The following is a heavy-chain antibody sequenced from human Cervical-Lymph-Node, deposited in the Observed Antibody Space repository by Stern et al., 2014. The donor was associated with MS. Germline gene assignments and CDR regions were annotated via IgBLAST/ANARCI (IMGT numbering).Heavy chain of an antibody. V-gene: IGHV1-69*09. CDR1: GGTFSSYT. CDR3: APYCSSTSCYAPFDY. D-gene: IGHD2-2*01. CDR2: IIPILGIA. J-gene: IGHJ4*02. Sequence: QVQLVQSGAEVKKPGSSVKVSCKASGGTFSSYTISWVRQAPGQGLEGMGRIIPILGIANYAQKFQGRVTITADKSTSTAYMELSSLRSEDTAVYYCAPYCSSTSCYAPFDYWGQGTLVTVSS.